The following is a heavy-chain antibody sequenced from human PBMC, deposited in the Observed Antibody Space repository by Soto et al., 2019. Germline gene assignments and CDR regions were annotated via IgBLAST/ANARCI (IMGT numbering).Heavy chain of an antibody. V-gene: IGHV1-69*13. CDR2: IIPIFGTA. D-gene: IGHD6-13*01. Sequence: ASVKVSCKASGGTFSSYAISWVRQAPGQGLEWMGGIIPIFGTANYAQKFQGRVTITAGESTSTAYMELSSLRSEDTAVYYCAREGSSWPQQQKYFDYWGQGTLVTVSS. J-gene: IGHJ4*02. CDR3: AREGSSWPQQQKYFDY. CDR1: GGTFSSYA.